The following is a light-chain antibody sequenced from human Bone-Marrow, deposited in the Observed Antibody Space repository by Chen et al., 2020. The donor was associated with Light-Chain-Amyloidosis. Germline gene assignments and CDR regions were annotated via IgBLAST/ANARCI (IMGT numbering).Light chain of an antibody. V-gene: IGLV3-25*03. Sequence: SYELTQPPSVSVSPGQTARITCSGDDLPTKYAYWYQQKPGQAPVLVIHRAPERPSGISERFSGSSAVTTATLTISGVQAEDEADYHCQSADSSGTYEVIFGGGTKLTVL. CDR2: RAP. J-gene: IGLJ2*01. CDR3: QSADSSGTYEVI. CDR1: DLPTKY.